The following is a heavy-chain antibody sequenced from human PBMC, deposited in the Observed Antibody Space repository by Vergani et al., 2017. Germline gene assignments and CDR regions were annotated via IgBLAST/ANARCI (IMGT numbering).Heavy chain of an antibody. CDR1: GFTFSNYE. V-gene: IGHV3-48*03. CDR2: NFSSASTI. CDR3: ARVSSTSPWFHYYMDV. J-gene: IGHJ6*03. Sequence: ELQLVESGGGLVQPGGSLRLSCAASGFTFSNYEMNWVRQAPGKGLEWVSYNFSSASTIYYADSVKGRFTISRDNAKNSLSLQMPSLRAEATAVYYCARVSSTSPWFHYYMDVWGKGTTVTVSS. D-gene: IGHD2-2*01.